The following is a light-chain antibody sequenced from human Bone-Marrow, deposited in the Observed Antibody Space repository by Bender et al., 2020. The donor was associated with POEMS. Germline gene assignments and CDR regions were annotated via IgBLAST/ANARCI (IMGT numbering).Light chain of an antibody. V-gene: IGLV2-14*02. CDR2: EGN. CDR3: SLYS. J-gene: IGLJ1*01. Sequence: QSALAQPASVSGSPGQSITISCTGTSSDVGSYILVSWYQQHPGKAPKLLIYEGNKRPSGVSNRFSGSKSGNTASLTISGLQAEDEADYYCSLYSFGTGTKVTVL. CDR1: SSDVGSYIL.